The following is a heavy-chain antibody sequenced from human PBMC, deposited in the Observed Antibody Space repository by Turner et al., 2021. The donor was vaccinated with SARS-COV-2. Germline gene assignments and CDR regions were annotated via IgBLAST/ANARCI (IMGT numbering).Heavy chain of an antibody. V-gene: IGHV4-59*01. J-gene: IGHJ4*02. CDR2: IHFGGST. CDR1: GGSITGYY. Sequence: QVQLKESGPGLVKPSDTLSLTCTVSGGSITGYYWNWIRQPPGKGLEWIGYIHFGGSTDYNPYLKSRVSISVDTSKNQISLKLTSVTPAEAAVYYCARLGPKAASRGFFDLWGQGTLVTVSS. D-gene: IGHD5-18*01. CDR3: ARLGPKAASRGFFDL.